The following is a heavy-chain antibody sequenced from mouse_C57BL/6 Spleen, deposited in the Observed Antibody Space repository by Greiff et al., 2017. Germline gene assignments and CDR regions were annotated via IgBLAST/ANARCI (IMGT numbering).Heavy chain of an antibody. CDR2: INPNNGGT. D-gene: IGHD1-1*01. Sequence: VQLQQSGPELVKPGASVKISCKASGYTFTDYYMNWVKQSHGKSLEWIGDINPNNGGTSYNQKFKGKATLTVDKSSSTAYMELRSLTSEDSAVYYCARELLGGFAYWGQGTLVTVSA. CDR1: GYTFTDYY. V-gene: IGHV1-26*01. J-gene: IGHJ3*01. CDR3: ARELLGGFAY.